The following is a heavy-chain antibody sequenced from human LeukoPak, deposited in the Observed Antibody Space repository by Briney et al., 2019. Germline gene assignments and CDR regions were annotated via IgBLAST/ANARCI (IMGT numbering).Heavy chain of an antibody. J-gene: IGHJ3*02. Sequence: PGGSLRLSCAASGFTFSSYAMHWVRQAPGKGLEWVAVISYDGSNKYYADSVKGRFAISRDNSKNTLYLQMNSLRAEDTAVYYCATYCSGGSCYSSAFDIWGQGTMVTVSS. CDR1: GFTFSSYA. D-gene: IGHD2-15*01. CDR2: ISYDGSNK. CDR3: ATYCSGGSCYSSAFDI. V-gene: IGHV3-30*09.